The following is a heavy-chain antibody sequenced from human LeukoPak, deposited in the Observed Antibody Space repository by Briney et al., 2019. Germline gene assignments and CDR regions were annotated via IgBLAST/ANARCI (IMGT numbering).Heavy chain of an antibody. CDR3: ARGASSGWYIKQTYRGPYYYYGMDV. CDR2: INYSGST. J-gene: IGHJ6*02. CDR1: GGSFGGYY. V-gene: IGHV4-34*01. Sequence: SETLSLTCAVYGGSFGGYYWSWIRQPPGKGLEWIGEINYSGSTNYSPSLKSRVTISVDTSRNQFSLKLSSVTAADTAVYYCARGASSGWYIKQTYRGPYYYYGMDVWGQGTTVTVSS. D-gene: IGHD6-19*01.